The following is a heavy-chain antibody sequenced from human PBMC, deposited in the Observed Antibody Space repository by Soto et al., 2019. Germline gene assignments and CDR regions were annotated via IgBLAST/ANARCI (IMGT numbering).Heavy chain of an antibody. CDR2: MNPGSGDT. D-gene: IGHD3-16*01. CDR3: ARMETFGSLNWFDP. V-gene: IGHV1-8*02. CDR1: GYTFTSYV. Sequence: GASVKVSCKASGYTFTSYVISWVRQATGQGLEWMGWMNPGSGDTGYAQKFQGRVTMTRDISIATAYMELSSLRSDDTAIYYCARMETFGSLNWFDPWGQGTLVTVSS. J-gene: IGHJ5*02.